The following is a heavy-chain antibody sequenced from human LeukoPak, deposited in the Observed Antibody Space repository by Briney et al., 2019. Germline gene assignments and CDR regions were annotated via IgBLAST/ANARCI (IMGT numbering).Heavy chain of an antibody. Sequence: ASVKVSCKVSGYTLTELSMHWVRQAPGKGLEWMGGFDPEDGETIYAQKFQGRVTMTEDTSTDTAYMELSSLRSEDTAVYYCATDLDTAMVTNYWGQGTLVTVSS. V-gene: IGHV1-24*01. CDR2: FDPEDGET. J-gene: IGHJ4*02. CDR1: GYTLTELS. CDR3: ATDLDTAMVTNY. D-gene: IGHD5-18*01.